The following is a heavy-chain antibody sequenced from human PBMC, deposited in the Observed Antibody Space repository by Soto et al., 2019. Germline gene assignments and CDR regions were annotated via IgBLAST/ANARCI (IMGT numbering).Heavy chain of an antibody. D-gene: IGHD2-2*01. Sequence: QVQLVQSGAEEKKPGASVKVSCKASGYTVTSYAMHWVRQAPGQRLEWMGWINAGNGNTKYSQKFQVRVTITRDTSASTAYMELSSLRSEDTAVYYCARELGYALPDYWGQGTLVTVSS. V-gene: IGHV1-3*05. J-gene: IGHJ4*02. CDR2: INAGNGNT. CDR1: GYTVTSYA. CDR3: ARELGYALPDY.